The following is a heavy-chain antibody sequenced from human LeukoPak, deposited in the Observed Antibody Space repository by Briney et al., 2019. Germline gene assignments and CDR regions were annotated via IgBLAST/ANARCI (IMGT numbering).Heavy chain of an antibody. Sequence: SETLSLTCAVYGGSFSGYYWSWIRQPPGKGLEWIGEINHSGSTNYNPSLKSRVTISVDTSKNQFSLKLSSVTAADTAVYYCASLPALWFGELLPISQYYFDYWGQGTLVTVSS. CDR1: GGSFSGYY. D-gene: IGHD3-10*01. CDR3: ASLPALWFGELLPISQYYFDY. J-gene: IGHJ4*02. V-gene: IGHV4-34*01. CDR2: INHSGST.